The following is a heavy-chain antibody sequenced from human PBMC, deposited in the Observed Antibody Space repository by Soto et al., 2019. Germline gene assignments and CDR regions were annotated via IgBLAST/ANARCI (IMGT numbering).Heavy chain of an antibody. CDR1: GGSFSGYY. CDR2: INHSGST. D-gene: IGHD2-8*01. Sequence: QVQLQQWGAGLLKPSETLSLTCAVYGGSFSGYYWSWIRQPPGKGLEWIGEINHSGSTNYNPSLKSRVTIQVDTSKNQFSLKLSSVTAADTAVYYCASGRINGLDVWGQGTTVTVSS. J-gene: IGHJ6*02. V-gene: IGHV4-34*01. CDR3: ASGRINGLDV.